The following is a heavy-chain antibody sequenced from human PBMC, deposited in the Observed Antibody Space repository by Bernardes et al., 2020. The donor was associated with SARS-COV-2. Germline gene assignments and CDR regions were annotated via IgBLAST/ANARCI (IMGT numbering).Heavy chain of an antibody. V-gene: IGHV3-23*01. CDR1: GFTFSSYA. CDR2: ISGSGSST. Sequence: GGSLRLSCAASGFTFSSYAMTWVRQAPGKGLEWVSTISGSGSSTYYADSVKGRFTISRDNSKNTLYLQMNSLRAEDTAVFYCAGYGSGSYKWFDAWSQGTLVTVYS. CDR3: AGYGSGSYKWFDA. D-gene: IGHD3-10*01. J-gene: IGHJ5*02.